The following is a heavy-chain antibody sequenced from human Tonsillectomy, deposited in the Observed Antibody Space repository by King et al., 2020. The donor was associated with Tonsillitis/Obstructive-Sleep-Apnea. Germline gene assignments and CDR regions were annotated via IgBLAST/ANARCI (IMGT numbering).Heavy chain of an antibody. CDR2: IRSKAYGGTT. Sequence: VQLVESGGGLVKPGRSLRLSCTASGFTFGDYAMTWFRQAPGKGLEWVGFIRSKAYGGTTEYAASVKGGFTISRDDSKSIAYLQMNSLKTEDTAVYYCARDNDYIWGSYRPLFDYWGQGTLVTVSS. D-gene: IGHD3-16*02. V-gene: IGHV3-49*05. CDR3: ARDNDYIWGSYRPLFDY. CDR1: GFTFGDYA. J-gene: IGHJ4*02.